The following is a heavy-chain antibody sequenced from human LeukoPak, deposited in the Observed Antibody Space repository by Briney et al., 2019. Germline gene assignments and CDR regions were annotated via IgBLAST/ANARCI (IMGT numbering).Heavy chain of an antibody. CDR1: GYTFTSYY. V-gene: IGHV1-46*01. CDR2: INPSGGST. D-gene: IGHD2-15*01. Sequence: ASVKVSCKASGYTFTSYYMHWVRQAPGQGLEWMGIINPSGGSTSYAQKFQGRVTMTRDTSTSTVYMELRSLRSDDTAVYYCARDRYCSGGSCYWFDPWGQGTLVTVSS. CDR3: ARDRYCSGGSCYWFDP. J-gene: IGHJ5*02.